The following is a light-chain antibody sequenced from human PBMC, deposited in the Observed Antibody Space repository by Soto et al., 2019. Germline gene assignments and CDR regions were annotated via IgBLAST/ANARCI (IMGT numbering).Light chain of an antibody. J-gene: IGKJ2*01. CDR2: GAS. CDR3: QQSYRTPYT. Sequence: DIQMTQSPSSLSAAFGDRVTITCRASQSLTTYLNWYQHRPGKAPSLLIYGASSLQSGVPSRFSGSGSGTEFVLTIHSLQPEDFANYYCQQSYRTPYTFGQGTKLEIK. V-gene: IGKV1-39*01. CDR1: QSLTTY.